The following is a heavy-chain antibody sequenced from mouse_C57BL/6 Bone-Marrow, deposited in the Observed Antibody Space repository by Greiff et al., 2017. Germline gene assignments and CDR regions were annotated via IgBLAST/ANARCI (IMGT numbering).Heavy chain of an antibody. CDR2: IRRKGNNSAT. CDR1: GFSFNTYA. CDR3: VRREGVRRLDY. Sequence: EVQLVESGGGLVQPKGSLKLSCAASGFSFNTYAMNWVRQGPGQGLEWVGRIRRKGNNSATYYADSGKDRFTISRYDSESMLYLKRINLKTSETAMYYCVRREGVRRLDYWGQGTLVTVSA. J-gene: IGHJ3*01. D-gene: IGHD5-1*01. V-gene: IGHV10-1*01.